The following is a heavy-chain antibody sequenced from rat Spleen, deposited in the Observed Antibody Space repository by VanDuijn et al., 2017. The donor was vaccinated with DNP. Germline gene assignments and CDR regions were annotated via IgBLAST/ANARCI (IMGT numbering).Heavy chain of an antibody. CDR1: GFSFNKYG. CDR3: ARHANGDY. CDR2: IHTGGSTT. V-gene: IGHV5S13*01. D-gene: IGHD4-1*01. J-gene: IGHJ2*01. Sequence: EVQLVESGGGLVQPGKSLKLSCAASGFSFNKYGMAWVRQTPTKGLEWVASIHTGGSTTYYRDSVKGRFTISRDNAKSTLYLQMDSLRSEDTATYYCARHANGDYWGQGVTVTVSS.